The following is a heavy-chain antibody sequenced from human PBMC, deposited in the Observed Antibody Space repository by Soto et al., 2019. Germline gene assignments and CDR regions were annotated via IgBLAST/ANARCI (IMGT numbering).Heavy chain of an antibody. D-gene: IGHD3-9*01. CDR3: ARHVTFYDILTGYSGPHSDY. J-gene: IGHJ4*02. CDR2: IDPSDSYT. Sequence: GEALKISCKGSGYSFTSYWISWVRQMPGKGLEWMGRIDPSDSYTNYSPSFQGHVTISADKSISTAYLQWSSLKASDTAMYYCARHVTFYDILTGYSGPHSDYWGQGTLVTVSS. CDR1: GYSFTSYW. V-gene: IGHV5-10-1*01.